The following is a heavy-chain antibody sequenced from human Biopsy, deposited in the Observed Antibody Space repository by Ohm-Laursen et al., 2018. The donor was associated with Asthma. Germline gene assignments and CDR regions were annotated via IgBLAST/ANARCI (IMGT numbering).Heavy chain of an antibody. CDR1: GFTFSDYY. CDR2: ISSSGATI. V-gene: IGHV3-11*01. Sequence: SLRLSCAAPGFTFSDYYMSWIRQAPGKGLEWVSYISSSGATIYYADSVRGRFTISRDNAKNSLYLQMNSLRAEDTAVYYCARVMELELLDYWGQGTLVTVSS. D-gene: IGHD1-7*01. J-gene: IGHJ4*02. CDR3: ARVMELELLDY.